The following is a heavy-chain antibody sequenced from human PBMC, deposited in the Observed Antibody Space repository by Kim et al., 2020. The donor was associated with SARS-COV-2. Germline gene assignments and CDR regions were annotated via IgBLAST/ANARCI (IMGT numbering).Heavy chain of an antibody. Sequence: GGSLRLSCAASGFTFSSYAMHWVRQAPGKGLEWVAVISYDGSNKYYADSVKGRFTISRDNSKNTLYLQMNSLRAEDTAVYYCARDQNAHYYYDSSGNDAFDIWGQGTMVTVSS. J-gene: IGHJ3*02. CDR1: GFTFSSYA. D-gene: IGHD3-22*01. CDR2: ISYDGSNK. CDR3: ARDQNAHYYYDSSGNDAFDI. V-gene: IGHV3-30*04.